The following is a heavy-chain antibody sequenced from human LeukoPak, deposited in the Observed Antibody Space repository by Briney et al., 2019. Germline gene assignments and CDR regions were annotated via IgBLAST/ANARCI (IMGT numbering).Heavy chain of an antibody. J-gene: IGHJ4*02. V-gene: IGHV4-34*01. CDR1: GGSFSGYY. CDR3: ARGRYYGSGSVY. D-gene: IGHD3-10*01. CDR2: SNDHGST. Sequence: PSETLSLTCAVYGGSFSGYYWSWIRQPPGKGLEWIGESNDHGSTNYNPSLKSRVTISVDTPKNQFSLKLSSVTAADTAVYYCARGRYYGSGSVYWGQGTLVTVSS.